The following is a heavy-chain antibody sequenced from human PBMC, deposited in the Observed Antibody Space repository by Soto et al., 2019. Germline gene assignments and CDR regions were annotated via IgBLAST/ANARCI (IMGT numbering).Heavy chain of an antibody. CDR1: GGTFSSYA. CDR2: IIPIFGTA. D-gene: IGHD2-2*01. Sequence: QVQLVQSGAEVKKPGSSVKVSCKASGGTFSSYAISWVRQAPGQGLEWMGGIIPIFGTANYAQKFQGRVTLTADESTSTAYKALSSLRSEDTAVYYCARNVPAAGYYSGMDVWGQGTTVTVSS. CDR3: ARNVPAAGYYSGMDV. J-gene: IGHJ6*02. V-gene: IGHV1-69*12.